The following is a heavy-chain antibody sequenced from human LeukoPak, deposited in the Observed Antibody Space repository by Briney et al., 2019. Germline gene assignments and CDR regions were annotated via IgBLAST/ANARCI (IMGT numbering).Heavy chain of an antibody. CDR2: ISVYNDKT. CDR3: AXGXXXXAPGAIXFVAFXS. J-gene: IGHJ4*02. D-gene: IGHD2-21*01. Sequence: ASVKVSCKTSGYTFATHSIIWVRQAPGQGLEWVGSISVYNDKTTSAQRVQDRVSMTADTSTDTAYMELRRLTSDDTAVYYCAXGXXXXAPGAIXFVAFXSWGQGXLVXVSS. V-gene: IGHV1-18*01. CDR1: GYTFATHS.